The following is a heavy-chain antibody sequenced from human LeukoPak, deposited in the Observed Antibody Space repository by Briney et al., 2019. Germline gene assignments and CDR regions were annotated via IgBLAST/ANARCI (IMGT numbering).Heavy chain of an antibody. D-gene: IGHD3-10*01. CDR1: GFTFSDYW. V-gene: IGHV3-7*01. CDR2: IKEDGSEK. J-gene: IGHJ5*02. Sequence: GGSLRLSCAASGFTFSDYWMTWVRQAPGKGLEWVANIKEDGSEKNYVDSVKGRFTVSRDNAKSSLYLQMNSLRAEDTALYYCVRDRDFGNWFDPWGQGTLVTVSS. CDR3: VRDRDFGNWFDP.